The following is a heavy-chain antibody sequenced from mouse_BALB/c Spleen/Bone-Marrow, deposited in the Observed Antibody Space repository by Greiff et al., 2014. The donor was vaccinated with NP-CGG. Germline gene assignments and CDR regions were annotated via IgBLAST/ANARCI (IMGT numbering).Heavy chain of an antibody. CDR1: GFTFNTYA. D-gene: IGHD1-1*01. CDR3: VRYYGSSYYYAMDY. Sequence: EVQLVESGGGLVQPKGSLKLSCAASGFTFNTYAMNWVRQAPGKGLEWVARIRSKSNNYATYYADSVKDRFTISRDDSQSMLYLQMKNLKTEDTAMYYCVRYYGSSYYYAMDYWGQGTSGTVSS. V-gene: IGHV10-1*02. J-gene: IGHJ4*01. CDR2: IRSKSNNYAT.